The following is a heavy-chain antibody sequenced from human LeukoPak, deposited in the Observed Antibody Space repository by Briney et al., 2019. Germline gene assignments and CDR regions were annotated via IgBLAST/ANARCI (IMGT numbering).Heavy chain of an antibody. Sequence: PGASVKVSCKASGYTFTSNYIHWVRQAPGQGLEWMGMIYHRDGSTSYAQKFQGRVTVTRDTSTSTVHMELSGLRSEDRAVYYCARDQEGFDYWGQGTLVTVSS. V-gene: IGHV1-46*01. J-gene: IGHJ4*02. CDR3: ARDQEGFDY. CDR1: GYTFTSNY. CDR2: IYHRDGST.